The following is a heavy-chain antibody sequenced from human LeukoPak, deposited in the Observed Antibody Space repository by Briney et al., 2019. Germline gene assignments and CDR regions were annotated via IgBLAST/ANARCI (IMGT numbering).Heavy chain of an antibody. CDR3: AVKSAEYFQH. CDR2: ISSSSSYI. J-gene: IGHJ1*01. CDR1: GFTFSSYS. V-gene: IGHV3-21*01. Sequence: GGSLRLPCAASGFTFSSYSMNWVRQAPGKGLEWVSSISSSSSYIYYAVSVKGRFTISRDNAKNSLYLQMNSLRAEDTAVYYCAVKSAEYFQHWGQGTLVTVSS.